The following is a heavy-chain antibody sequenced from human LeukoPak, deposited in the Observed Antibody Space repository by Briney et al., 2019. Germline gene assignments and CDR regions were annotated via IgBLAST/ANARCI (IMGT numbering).Heavy chain of an antibody. Sequence: ASVKVSCKASGYTFTSYYMHWVRQAPGQGLEWMGWINPNSGGTNYAQKFQGRVTMTRDTSISTAYMELSRLRSDDTAVYYCAREGYSGYSFDYWGQGTLVTVSS. CDR2: INPNSGGT. V-gene: IGHV1-2*02. CDR3: AREGYSGYSFDY. J-gene: IGHJ4*02. D-gene: IGHD5-12*01. CDR1: GYTFTSYY.